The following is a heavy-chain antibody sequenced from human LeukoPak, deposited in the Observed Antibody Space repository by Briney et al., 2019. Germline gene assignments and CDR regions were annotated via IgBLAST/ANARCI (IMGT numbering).Heavy chain of an antibody. Sequence: GRSLRLSCAASGFTFSSYAMRWVRQAPGKGLEWVAVISYDGSNKYYADSVKGRFTISRDNSKNTLYLQMNSLRAEDTAVYYCARSAVDTAMVTVYWGQGTLVTVSS. V-gene: IGHV3-30-3*01. CDR1: GFTFSSYA. J-gene: IGHJ4*02. CDR2: ISYDGSNK. CDR3: ARSAVDTAMVTVY. D-gene: IGHD5-18*01.